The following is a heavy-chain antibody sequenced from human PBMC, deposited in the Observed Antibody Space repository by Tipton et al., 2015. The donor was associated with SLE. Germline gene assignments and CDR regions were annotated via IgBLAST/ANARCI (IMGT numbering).Heavy chain of an antibody. D-gene: IGHD4-23*01. J-gene: IGHJ6*03. CDR3: ARRASPYNGGNADYYYSMDV. CDR1: GYNFTNYW. V-gene: IGHV5-10-1*01. CDR2: IDPRDSYT. Sequence: QLVQSGEEVKKPGESLRITCKGSGYNFTNYWITWVRQMPGKGLEWMGRIDPRDSYTKYTPSFQGHVTISADKSVSTAYLQWSSLKASDGAMYYCARRASPYNGGNADYYYSMDVWGKGTTVTVSS.